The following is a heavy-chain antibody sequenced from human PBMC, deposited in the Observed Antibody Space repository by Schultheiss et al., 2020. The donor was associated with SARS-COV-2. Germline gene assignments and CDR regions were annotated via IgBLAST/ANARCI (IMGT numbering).Heavy chain of an antibody. CDR1: GGTFSSYA. J-gene: IGHJ4*02. CDR3: ARGGSMVTAFEY. Sequence: SVKVSCKASGGTFSSYAISWVRQAPGQGLEWMGGIIPIFGTANYAQKFQGRVTITADESTSTAYMELSSLRSEDTAVYYCARGGSMVTAFEYWGQGTLVTVSS. V-gene: IGHV1-69*13. CDR2: IIPIFGTA. D-gene: IGHD4/OR15-4a*01.